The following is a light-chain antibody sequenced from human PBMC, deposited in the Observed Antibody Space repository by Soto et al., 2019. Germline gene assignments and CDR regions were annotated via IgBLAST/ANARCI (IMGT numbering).Light chain of an antibody. J-gene: IGKJ5*01. V-gene: IGKV3-15*01. Sequence: EKVVSDSLATVYVSPGERATLSCRASQSVSSNLAWYEQKPGHAPRLLIYDASTRATVIPARFSGSGSGTEFTLTISSLESEDFAVYYCQQYNDWPPITFGQGTRLEIK. CDR2: DAS. CDR3: QQYNDWPPIT. CDR1: QSVSSN.